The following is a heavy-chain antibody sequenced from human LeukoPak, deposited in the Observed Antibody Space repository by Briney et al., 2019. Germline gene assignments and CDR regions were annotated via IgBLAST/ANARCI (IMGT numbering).Heavy chain of an antibody. CDR2: IYYSGST. V-gene: IGHV4-59*01. Sequence: SESLSLTCTVSGGSISSYYWSWIRQPPGKGLEWIGYIYYSGSTNYNPSLKSRVTISVDTSKNQFSLKLSSVTAADTAVYYCASNLNSGSYLWPGYFDLWGRGTLVTVSS. J-gene: IGHJ2*01. CDR1: GGSISSYY. D-gene: IGHD1-26*01. CDR3: ASNLNSGSYLWPGYFDL.